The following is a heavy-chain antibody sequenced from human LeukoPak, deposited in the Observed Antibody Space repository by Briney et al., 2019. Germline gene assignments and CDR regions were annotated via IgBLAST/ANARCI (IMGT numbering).Heavy chain of an antibody. CDR2: ISAFNGNT. D-gene: IGHD3-16*01. V-gene: IGHV1-18*01. CDR3: ASSRLGNSYNYFGMDV. Sequence: ASVKVSCKAFRYSFTYYGFTWVRRAPGQGLDWMGWISAFNGNTNYAQKFQGRVTVTTDTSTSTAYMELRSLRYDDTAVYYCASSRLGNSYNYFGMDVWGQGTTVTVSS. CDR1: RYSFTYYG. J-gene: IGHJ6*02.